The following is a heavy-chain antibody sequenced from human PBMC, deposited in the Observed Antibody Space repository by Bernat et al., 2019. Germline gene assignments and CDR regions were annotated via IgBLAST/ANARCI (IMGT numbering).Heavy chain of an antibody. V-gene: IGHV1-18*04. D-gene: IGHD3-10*01. J-gene: IGHJ4*02. CDR3: ARVGYYGSGSNPAYYVDC. CDR2: ISAYNGNT. Sequence: VQLVQSGAEVKKPGAPVKVPCKASGYTFTSYGISWVRQAPGQGLEWMGWISAYNGNTNYAQKLQGRVTMTTDTSTSTAYMELRSLRSDDTAVYYCARVGYYGSGSNPAYYVDCWRQGSLVAVYS. CDR1: GYTFTSYG.